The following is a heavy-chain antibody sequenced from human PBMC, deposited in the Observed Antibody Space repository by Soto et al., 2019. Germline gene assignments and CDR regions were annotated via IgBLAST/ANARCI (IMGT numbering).Heavy chain of an antibody. J-gene: IGHJ6*02. V-gene: IGHV4-34*12. CDR1: GGSFSDAF. CDR3: ARAPRELLAEGPLFLYYYYGLDV. D-gene: IGHD1-7*01. CDR2: VFHTGTT. Sequence: QVHLQQWGAGLLKPSGTLSLTCAVSGGSFSDAFWSWVRQSPGRGLEWIGEVFHTGTTNYNPSLKSRVTLSVDTAKNQFSLRLTSVTDADSAVYYCARAPRELLAEGPLFLYYYYGLDVWGQGTTVTVSS.